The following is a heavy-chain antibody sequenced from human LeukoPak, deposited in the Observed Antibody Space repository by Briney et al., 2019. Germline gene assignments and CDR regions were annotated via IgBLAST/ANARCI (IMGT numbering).Heavy chain of an antibody. V-gene: IGHV3-11*04. J-gene: IGHJ4*02. CDR2: ISSLSGTI. D-gene: IGHD5-24*01. Sequence: PGGSLRLSCAASGFTFSDYYMSWIRQAPGEGLEWVSYISSLSGTIYYADSVKGRFTISRDNAKNSLYLQMNSLRAEDTAVYYCARPRGNVEMAAIPFDYWGQGTLVTVSS. CDR3: ARPRGNVEMAAIPFDY. CDR1: GFTFSDYY.